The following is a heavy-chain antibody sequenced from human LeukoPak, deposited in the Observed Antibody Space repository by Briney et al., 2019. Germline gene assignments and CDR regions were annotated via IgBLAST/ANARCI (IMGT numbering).Heavy chain of an antibody. CDR2: IYYNGST. D-gene: IGHD3-22*01. J-gene: IGHJ4*02. Sequence: SETLSLTCTVSRGSISSSSYYWGWIRQPPGKGLEWLGSIYYNGSTYYNPSLKSRVTISVDTSKNQFSLKLSSVNAADTAVYYCASRETGGWRYYDSSGYYAIEYWGQGALVTVSS. V-gene: IGHV4-39*01. CDR3: ASRETGGWRYYDSSGYYAIEY. CDR1: RGSISSSSYY.